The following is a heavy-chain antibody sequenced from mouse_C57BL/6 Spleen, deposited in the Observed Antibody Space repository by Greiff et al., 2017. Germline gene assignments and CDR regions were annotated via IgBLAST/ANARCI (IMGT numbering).Heavy chain of an antibody. V-gene: IGHV1-22*01. J-gene: IGHJ3*01. CDR2: INPNNGGT. Sequence: EVQLQQSGPELVKPGASVKMSCKASGYTFTDYNMHWVKQSHGKSLEWIGYINPNNGGTSYNQKFKGKATLTVNKSSSTAYMELRSLTSEDSAVYYCARGGEWLLRFAYWGQGTLVTVSA. D-gene: IGHD2-3*01. CDR3: ARGGEWLLRFAY. CDR1: GYTFTDYN.